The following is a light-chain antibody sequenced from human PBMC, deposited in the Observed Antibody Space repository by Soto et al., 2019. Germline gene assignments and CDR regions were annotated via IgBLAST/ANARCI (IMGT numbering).Light chain of an antibody. CDR3: QQYNNWPSWT. CDR1: QNISTY. CDR2: GVS. V-gene: IGKV3-11*01. J-gene: IGKJ1*01. Sequence: EIVLTQSPATLSLSPGEGASLSCRASQNISTYLAWYQQRPGQVPRLLIYGVSKRAPAIPPRFSGSGSGTDFTLSVSGLETEDFAVYYCQQYNNWPSWTFGQGTKVDIK.